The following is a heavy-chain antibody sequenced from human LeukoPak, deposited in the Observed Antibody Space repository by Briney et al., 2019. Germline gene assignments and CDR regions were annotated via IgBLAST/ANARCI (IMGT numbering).Heavy chain of an antibody. CDR1: GYTFTSYG. CDR2: ISAYNGNT. CDR3: ARVTPNDFWSGHYYYYYMDV. J-gene: IGHJ6*03. V-gene: IGHV1-18*01. Sequence: ASVKVSCKASGYTFTSYGISWVRQAPGQGLEWMGWISAYNGNTNYAQKLQGRVTMTTDTSTSTAYMELRSLRSDDTAVYYCARVTPNDFWSGHYYYYYMDVWGKGTTVTVSS. D-gene: IGHD3-3*01.